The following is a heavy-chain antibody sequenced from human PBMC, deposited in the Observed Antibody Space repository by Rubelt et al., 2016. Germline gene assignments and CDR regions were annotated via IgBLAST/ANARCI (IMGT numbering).Heavy chain of an antibody. Sequence: DVQLVQSGGGLVQPGGSLRLSCAASGFSFSTYAMHWVRQAPGKGLEYVSAISTDGSGTYYANSVKGRFIISRDNFNNMLYLQMGSLRAEDTAVYYCARGNGPGSYLIDYWGQGTLVTVSS. CDR3: ARGNGPGSYLIDY. D-gene: IGHD3-10*01. CDR1: GFSFSTYA. CDR2: ISTDGSGT. V-gene: IGHV3-64*01. J-gene: IGHJ4*02.